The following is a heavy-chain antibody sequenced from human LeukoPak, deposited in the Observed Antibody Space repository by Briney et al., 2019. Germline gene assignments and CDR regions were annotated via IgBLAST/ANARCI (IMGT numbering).Heavy chain of an antibody. D-gene: IGHD3-22*01. Sequence: GGSLRLSCAASGFTFDDYAMHWVRQAPGKGLEWVSGISWNSGNIGYADSVKGRFTISRDNSKNTLYLQMNSLRAEDTAVYYCARDRVRYYYDSTYIDYWGQGTLVTVSS. CDR3: ARDRVRYYYDSTYIDY. J-gene: IGHJ4*02. CDR2: ISWNSGNI. V-gene: IGHV3-9*01. CDR1: GFTFDDYA.